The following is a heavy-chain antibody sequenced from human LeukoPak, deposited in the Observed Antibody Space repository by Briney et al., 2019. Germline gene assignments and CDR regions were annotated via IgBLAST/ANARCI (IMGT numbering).Heavy chain of an antibody. CDR1: GGSISSYY. D-gene: IGHD4-17*01. J-gene: IGHJ4*02. Sequence: SETLSLTCTVSGGSISSYYWSWLRQPPGKGLEWIGYIYYSGSTNYKPSLTSRVTTSVDTSKNQFSLKLSSVTAADTAVYYCARGRPTVTTDYWGQGTLVTVSS. V-gene: IGHV4-59*08. CDR2: IYYSGST. CDR3: ARGRPTVTTDY.